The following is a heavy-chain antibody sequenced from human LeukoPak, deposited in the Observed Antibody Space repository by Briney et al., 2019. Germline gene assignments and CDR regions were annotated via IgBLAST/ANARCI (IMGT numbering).Heavy chain of an antibody. V-gene: IGHV3-64*01. CDR2: ISSNGGST. CDR3: ARRDSSGYFSDS. Sequence: GGSLRLSCAASGFTFTSYVMYCVRQAPGRGLEYVSVISSNGGSTYYANSVKGRFTISRDNSKNILYLQMGSLRPEDMAVYYCARRDSSGYFSDSWGQGTLVTVSS. D-gene: IGHD6-19*01. CDR1: GFTFTSYV. J-gene: IGHJ4*02.